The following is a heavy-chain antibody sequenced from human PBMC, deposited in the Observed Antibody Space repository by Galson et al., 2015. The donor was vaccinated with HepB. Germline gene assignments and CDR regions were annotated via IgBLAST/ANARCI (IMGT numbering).Heavy chain of an antibody. D-gene: IGHD3-22*01. V-gene: IGHV4-34*01. Sequence: SESLSLTCAVYGGSFSGYYWSWIRQPPGKGLEWIGEINHSGSTNYNPSLKSRVTISVDTSKNQFSLKLSSVTAADTAVYYWASRYYYDSSGLSWFDHWGQGTLVTVSS. CDR3: ASRYYYDSSGLSWFDH. J-gene: IGHJ5*02. CDR1: GGSFSGYY. CDR2: INHSGST.